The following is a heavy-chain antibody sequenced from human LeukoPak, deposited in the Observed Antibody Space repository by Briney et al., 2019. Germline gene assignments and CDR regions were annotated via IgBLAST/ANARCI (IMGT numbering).Heavy chain of an antibody. CDR2: IYPGDSDT. CDR3: ARHTNYYDSSSYRPFDY. D-gene: IGHD3-22*01. J-gene: IGHJ4*02. CDR1: GYSFTSYW. V-gene: IGHV5-51*01. Sequence: GGSLKISCKGSGYSFTSYWIGWVRQMPGKGLEWMGIIYPGDSDTRYSPSFQGQVTISADKSISTAYLQWSSLKASDTAMYYCARHTNYYDSSSYRPFDYWGQGTLVTVSS.